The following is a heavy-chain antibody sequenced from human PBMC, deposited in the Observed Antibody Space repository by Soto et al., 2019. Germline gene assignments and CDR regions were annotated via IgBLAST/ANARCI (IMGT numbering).Heavy chain of an antibody. Sequence: EVQLVESGGGLVQPGGSLRLSCAASGFTFSNYWMHWVRQAPGKGLVWVSRINSDGSSTSYAVSVKGRFTISRDNAKNTLYLQMNSLRAEDTAVYYCARSTVTTWGYYYYGMDVWGQGTTVTVSS. CDR1: GFTFSNYW. D-gene: IGHD4-17*01. CDR2: INSDGSST. CDR3: ARSTVTTWGYYYYGMDV. V-gene: IGHV3-74*01. J-gene: IGHJ6*02.